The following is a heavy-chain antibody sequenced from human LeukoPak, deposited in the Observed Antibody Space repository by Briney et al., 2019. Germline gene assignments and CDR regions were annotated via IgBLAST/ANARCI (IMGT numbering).Heavy chain of an antibody. V-gene: IGHV4-59*01. CDR1: GGSISSYY. CDR3: ARLGKNAFDI. Sequence: SETLSLTCTVSGGSISSYYWSWIRQPPGKGLEWIGYIYYSGSTNYNPSLKSRVTISVDTSKNQFSLKLSSVTAAYTAVYYCARLGKNAFDIWGQGTMVTVSS. CDR2: IYYSGST. D-gene: IGHD7-27*01. J-gene: IGHJ3*02.